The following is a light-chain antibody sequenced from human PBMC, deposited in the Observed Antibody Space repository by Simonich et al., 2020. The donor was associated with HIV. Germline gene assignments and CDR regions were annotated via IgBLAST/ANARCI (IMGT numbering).Light chain of an antibody. J-gene: IGKJ2*01. Sequence: DIVMTQSPDSLAVSLGERATINCKTSQNVLYSSNNKNYLAWYQQKPGQPPKLLIYWASTRESGVPDRFSGSGSGTDFTLTISSLQAEDVAVYYCQEYYSTLGTFGQGTKLEIK. V-gene: IGKV4-1*01. CDR2: WAS. CDR3: QEYYSTLGT. CDR1: QNVLYSSNNKNY.